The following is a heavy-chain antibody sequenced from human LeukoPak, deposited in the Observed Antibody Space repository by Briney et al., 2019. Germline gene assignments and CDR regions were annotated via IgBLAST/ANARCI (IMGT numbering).Heavy chain of an antibody. Sequence: SETLSLTCTVSGGSLSTYYWSWIRQPAGKGLEWIGRIYTSGSTNYNPSLKSRVTISVDTSKNQFSLKLSSVTAADTAVYYCARGEGDFWSGIDYWGQGTLVTVSS. V-gene: IGHV4-4*07. D-gene: IGHD3-3*01. CDR1: GGSLSTYY. CDR2: IYTSGST. J-gene: IGHJ4*02. CDR3: ARGEGDFWSGIDY.